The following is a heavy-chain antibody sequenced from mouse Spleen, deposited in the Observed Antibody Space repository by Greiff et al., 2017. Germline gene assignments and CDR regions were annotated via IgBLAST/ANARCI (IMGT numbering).Heavy chain of an antibody. Sequence: QVQLQQPGAELVKPGASVKLSCKASGYTFTSYWMHWVKQRPGQGLEWIGMIHPNSGSTNYNEKFKSKATLTVDKSSSTAYMQLSSLTSEDSAVYYCARYYRYDEGYAMDYWGQGTSVTVSS. J-gene: IGHJ4*01. CDR2: IHPNSGST. V-gene: IGHV1-64*01. CDR3: ARYYRYDEGYAMDY. CDR1: GYTFTSYW. D-gene: IGHD2-14*01.